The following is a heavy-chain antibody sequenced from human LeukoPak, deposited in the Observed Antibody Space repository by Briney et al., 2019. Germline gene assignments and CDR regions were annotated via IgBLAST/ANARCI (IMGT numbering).Heavy chain of an antibody. Sequence: PGGSLSLSCAASGFTFGSFALHWVRQAPGKGLEWVSAIIGSGGSTYYGDSVKGRFTISRDNSKNTLYLQMSSLRADDTAVYYCARNYDSSGYYKGIDAFDMWGQGTKVTVSS. CDR2: IIGSGGST. CDR1: GFTFGSFA. D-gene: IGHD3-22*01. CDR3: ARNYDSSGYYKGIDAFDM. V-gene: IGHV3-23*01. J-gene: IGHJ3*02.